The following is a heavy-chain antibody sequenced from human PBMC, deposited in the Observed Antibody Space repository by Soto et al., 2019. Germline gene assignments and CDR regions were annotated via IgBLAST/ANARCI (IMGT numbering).Heavy chain of an antibody. CDR2: ISWNSGII. CDR3: AKGEDYDILTGRSYGMDV. CDR1: GFTFDDYA. J-gene: IGHJ6*02. D-gene: IGHD3-9*01. Sequence: GGYRRLSCAASGFTFDDYAMHCVREAQGKGLEWVSVISWNSGIIGYADSVKGRFTISRDNAKNSLYLQMNSRRAEDTSLYYRAKGEDYDILTGRSYGMDVSGQRTTVTVS. V-gene: IGHV3-9*01.